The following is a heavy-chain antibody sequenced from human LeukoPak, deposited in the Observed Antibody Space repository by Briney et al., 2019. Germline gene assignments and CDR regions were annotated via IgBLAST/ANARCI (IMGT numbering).Heavy chain of an antibody. CDR3: TREYSSSSVY. Sequence: SETLSLTCTVSGGSISSSSRHWSWVRQPPGKGLGWIGSIYYSGNTYYNPSLKSRVTISVDTSKNQFSLKLTSVTAADTAVYYCTREYSSSSVYWGQGTLVTVSS. J-gene: IGHJ4*02. CDR2: IYYSGNT. CDR1: GGSISSSSRH. V-gene: IGHV4-39*02. D-gene: IGHD6-6*01.